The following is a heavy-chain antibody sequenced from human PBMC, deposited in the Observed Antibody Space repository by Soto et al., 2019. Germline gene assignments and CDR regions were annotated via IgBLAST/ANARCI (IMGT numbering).Heavy chain of an antibody. CDR2: INTAGSTK. CDR1: GFTFSNFE. J-gene: IGHJ6*02. V-gene: IGHV3-48*03. Sequence: PGGSQRLSCAASGFTFSNFEMHWVRQAPGKGLEWVSYINTAGSTKYYAESVKGRFTISRDNARNSLFLQMNSLRAEDTAVYYCARAECSNPKCLTAYYSYGLDVWGQGTTVTVSS. CDR3: ARAECSNPKCLTAYYSYGLDV. D-gene: IGHD2-2*01.